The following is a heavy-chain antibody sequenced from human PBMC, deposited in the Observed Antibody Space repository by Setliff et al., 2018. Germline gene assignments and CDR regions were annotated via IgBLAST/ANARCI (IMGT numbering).Heavy chain of an antibody. V-gene: IGHV3-7*01. CDR1: GFSLSSYW. Sequence: GGSLRLSCAASGFSLSSYWMSWVRQAPGKGLEWVAKIKQDGSEKYYVDSVKGRFTISRDNARNSLYLQMNSLRAEDTAVYFCGRDVSRYASSWYPHEYFQHWGQGTLVTVSS. D-gene: IGHD6-13*01. J-gene: IGHJ1*01. CDR3: GRDVSRYASSWYPHEYFQH. CDR2: IKQDGSEK.